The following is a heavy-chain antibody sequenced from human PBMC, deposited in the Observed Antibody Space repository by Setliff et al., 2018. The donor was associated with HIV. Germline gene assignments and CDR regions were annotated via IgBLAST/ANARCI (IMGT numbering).Heavy chain of an antibody. CDR2: IYHSGST. V-gene: IGHV4-38-2*01. J-gene: IGHJ4*02. D-gene: IGHD6-19*01. Sequence: LSLTCAVSGYSIRSGYYWGWIRQPPGKGLEWIGSIYHSGSTYYNPSLKSRVTISVDTSKKQFSLKLSSVTAADTAVYYCARQLAVADYFDYWGQGTLVTVSS. CDR1: GYSIRSGYY. CDR3: ARQLAVADYFDY.